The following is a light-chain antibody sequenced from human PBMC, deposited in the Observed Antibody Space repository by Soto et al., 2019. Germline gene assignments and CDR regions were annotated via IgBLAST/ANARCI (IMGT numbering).Light chain of an antibody. J-gene: IGKJ1*01. CDR1: QSVSSIF. Sequence: DIVLTQSPGTLSLSPGERATLSCRASQSVSSIFFAWYQQKPGQAPRLLMRSISNRATGIPDRFSGSGSGTDFTLTISGLEPEDFAIYYCHQRQSWPRTFGQGTKVDIK. V-gene: IGKV3-20*01. CDR2: SIS. CDR3: HQRQSWPRT.